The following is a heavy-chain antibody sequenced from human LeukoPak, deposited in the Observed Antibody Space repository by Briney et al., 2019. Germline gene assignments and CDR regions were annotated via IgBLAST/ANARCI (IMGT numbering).Heavy chain of an antibody. Sequence: ASVKVSCKASGYTFTSSVINWVRQATGQGLEWMGWMNPNRGNTGYAQKFQGRVTMTRNTSISTAYMELSSLRSEDTAVYYCASVLITMVQGVGISTDAFDIWGQGTMVTVSS. CDR3: ASVLITMVQGVGISTDAFDI. J-gene: IGHJ3*02. V-gene: IGHV1-8*01. CDR2: MNPNRGNT. CDR1: GYTFTSSV. D-gene: IGHD3-10*01.